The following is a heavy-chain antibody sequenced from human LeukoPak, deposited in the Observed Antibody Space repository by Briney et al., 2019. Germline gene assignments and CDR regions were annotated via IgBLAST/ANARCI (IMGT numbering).Heavy chain of an antibody. Sequence: GGSLRLSCAASGFTFDDYAMHWVRQAPGKGLEWVSGISWNSGSIGYADSVKGRFTISRDNAKNSLYLQMNSLRAEDTALHYCASRGFDPWGQGTLVTVSS. J-gene: IGHJ5*02. D-gene: IGHD2-2*01. CDR2: ISWNSGSI. CDR3: ASRGFDP. CDR1: GFTFDDYA. V-gene: IGHV3-9*01.